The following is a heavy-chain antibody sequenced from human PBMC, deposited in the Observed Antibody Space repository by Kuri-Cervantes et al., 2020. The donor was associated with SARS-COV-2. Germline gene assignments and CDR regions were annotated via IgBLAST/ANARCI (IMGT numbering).Heavy chain of an antibody. CDR3: KGMVTDFDY. CDR1: GFTFSSYW. J-gene: IGHJ4*02. CDR2: IKQDGSEK. Sequence: GESLKISCAASGFTFSSYWMSWVRQAPGKGLEWVANIKQDGSEKYYVDSVKGRFTISRDDSKSIAYLQMNSLKTEDTAVYYCKGMVTDFDYWGQGTLVTVSS. V-gene: IGHV3-7*03. D-gene: IGHD2-21*02.